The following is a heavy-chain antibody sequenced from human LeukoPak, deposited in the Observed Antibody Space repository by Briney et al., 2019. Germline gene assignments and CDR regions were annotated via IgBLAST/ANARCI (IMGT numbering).Heavy chain of an antibody. D-gene: IGHD3-3*01. J-gene: IGHJ4*02. Sequence: SETLSLTCAVYGGSFSGYYWSWIRQPAGKGLEWIGRIYTSGSTNYNPSLKSRVTISVDTSKNQFSLKLSSVTAADTAVYYCARATIFGVVIVPFDYWGQGTLVTVSS. CDR1: GGSFSGYY. V-gene: IGHV4-59*10. CDR2: IYTSGST. CDR3: ARATIFGVVIVPFDY.